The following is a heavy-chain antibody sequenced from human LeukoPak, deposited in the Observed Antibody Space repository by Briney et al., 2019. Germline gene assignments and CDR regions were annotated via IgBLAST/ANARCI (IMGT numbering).Heavy chain of an antibody. Sequence: SETLSLTCTVSGGSISSYYWSWIRQPPGKGLEWIGYIYYSGSTNYNPSLKSRVTISVDTSKNQFSLKLSSVTAADTAVYYCARVSGSYLYYYYYYMDVWGKGTTVTVSS. J-gene: IGHJ6*03. D-gene: IGHD1-26*01. CDR2: IYYSGST. CDR3: ARVSGSYLYYYYYYMDV. CDR1: GGSISSYY. V-gene: IGHV4-59*01.